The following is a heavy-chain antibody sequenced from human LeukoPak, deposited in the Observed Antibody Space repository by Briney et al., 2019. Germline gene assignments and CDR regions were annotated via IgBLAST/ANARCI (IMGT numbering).Heavy chain of an antibody. V-gene: IGHV1-69*06. CDR2: IIPIFGTA. J-gene: IGHJ4*02. D-gene: IGHD6-19*01. CDR1: GGTFSSYA. Sequence: SVKVSCKASGGTFSSYAISWVRQAPGQGLEWMGGIIPIFGTANYAQKFQGRVTITADKSTSTAYMELSSLRSEDTAVYYCARVQNTGSSGWYGFDYWGQGTLVTVSS. CDR3: ARVQNTGSSGWYGFDY.